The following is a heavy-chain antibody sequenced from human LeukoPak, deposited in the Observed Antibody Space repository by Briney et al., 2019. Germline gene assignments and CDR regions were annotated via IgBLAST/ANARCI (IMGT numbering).Heavy chain of an antibody. V-gene: IGHV4-38-2*01. CDR2: MYHSGSI. Sequence: SDTLSLTCGVSGYSISSGFYWGWIRPPPGKGLEWIDSMYHSGSIYYNRSLKCRVTISADTSNTHLSLKLSSVTAADTAVYYCVRHPDPYYDIFLVWCKGTTAIVSA. J-gene: IGHJ6*04. CDR3: VRHPDPYYDIFLV. D-gene: IGHD3-9*01. CDR1: GYSISSGFY.